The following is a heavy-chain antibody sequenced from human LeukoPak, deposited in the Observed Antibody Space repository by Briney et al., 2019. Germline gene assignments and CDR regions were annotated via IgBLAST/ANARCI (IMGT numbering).Heavy chain of an antibody. CDR3: ARSAFLVAVAATPPWFDP. D-gene: IGHD2-15*01. Sequence: GGSLRLSCAASGFIFWSHGMHWVRQALGKGLEWVAVISYGASKKYFTDSVQGRFTISRDNSKNTLYLQMNSLRAEDTAVYYCARSAFLVAVAATPPWFDPWGQGTLVTVSS. CDR1: GFIFWSHG. J-gene: IGHJ5*02. CDR2: ISYGASKK. V-gene: IGHV3-30*03.